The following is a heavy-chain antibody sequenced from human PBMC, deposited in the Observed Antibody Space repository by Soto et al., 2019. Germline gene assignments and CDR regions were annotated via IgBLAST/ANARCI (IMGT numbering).Heavy chain of an antibody. V-gene: IGHV4-31*03. Sequence: QVQLQESGPGLVKPSQTLSLTCTVSGGSISSGGYFWNWIRQHPGKGLEWIGYIYYSGSTYYNPSLKSRVTRSLDTSKNKFTLKLNSVTAAATAVYYCAREPPIWGQATLVTVSS. CDR1: GGSISSGGYF. J-gene: IGHJ4*02. CDR3: AREPPI. CDR2: IYYSGST.